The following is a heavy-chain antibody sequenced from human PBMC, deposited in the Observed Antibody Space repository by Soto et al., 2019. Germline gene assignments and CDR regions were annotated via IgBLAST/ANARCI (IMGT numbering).Heavy chain of an antibody. CDR3: ATRPPRGTYLGVLDY. Sequence: QPGGSLRLSCAGSGFSFSEYWMTWVRQAPGQGLEWVANIKKDGSEKYYVDSVRGRFTISRDNAKNLLFLQMNSLRVEDSAVYYCATRPPRGTYLGVLDYWGQGTQVTVSS. CDR2: IKKDGSEK. D-gene: IGHD3-16*01. CDR1: GFSFSEYW. V-gene: IGHV3-7*01. J-gene: IGHJ4*02.